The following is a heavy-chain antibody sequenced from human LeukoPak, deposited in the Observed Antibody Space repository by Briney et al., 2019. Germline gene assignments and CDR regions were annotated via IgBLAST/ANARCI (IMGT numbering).Heavy chain of an antibody. CDR3: ARVLWLYSSSWILGGFDI. Sequence: GGSLRLSCAASGFTFSSYWMSWVRQAPGKGLESVANIKQDGSEKYYVDSVKGRFTISRDNAKNSLYLQMNSLRAEDTAVYYCARVLWLYSSSWILGGFDIWGQGTMVTVSS. J-gene: IGHJ3*02. CDR1: GFTFSSYW. V-gene: IGHV3-7*01. D-gene: IGHD6-13*01. CDR2: IKQDGSEK.